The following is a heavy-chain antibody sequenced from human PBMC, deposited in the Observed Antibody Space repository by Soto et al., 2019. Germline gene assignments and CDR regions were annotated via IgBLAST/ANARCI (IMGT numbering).Heavy chain of an antibody. CDR2: ISYDGSNK. CDR1: GFTFSSYG. D-gene: IGHD1-7*01. V-gene: IGHV3-30*18. CDR3: AKDVEDNWNSYWSGGRDWFDP. J-gene: IGHJ5*02. Sequence: GGSLRLSCAASGFTFSSYGMHWVRQAPGKGLEWVAVISYDGSNKYYADSVKGRFTISRDNSKNTLYLQMNSLRAEDTAVYYCAKDVEDNWNSYWSGGRDWFDPWGQGTLVTVSS.